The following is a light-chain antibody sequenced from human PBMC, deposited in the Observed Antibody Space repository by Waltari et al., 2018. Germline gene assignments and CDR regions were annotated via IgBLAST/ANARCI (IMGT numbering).Light chain of an antibody. CDR3: HQYNDGPPFN. CDR1: HSVTTN. J-gene: IGKJ2*01. V-gene: IGKV3-15*01. Sequence: EIVMAQSPAPLSVSPGAQAIFSCRASHSVTTNVAWYQQKPGQPPRLLIYGASTRATDIPARFSGSGSGTEFTLTITSPQSEDVGVYYCHQYNDGPPFNFGQGTKLEIK. CDR2: GAS.